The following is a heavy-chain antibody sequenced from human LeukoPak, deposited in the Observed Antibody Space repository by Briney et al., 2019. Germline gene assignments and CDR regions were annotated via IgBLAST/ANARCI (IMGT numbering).Heavy chain of an antibody. V-gene: IGHV4-61*02. CDR2: IYTSGGT. CDR1: GGSISSGSYY. CDR3: AREIDYSDAFDI. J-gene: IGHJ3*02. Sequence: SETLSLTCTVSGGSISSGSYYWSWIRQPAGKGLEWIGRIYTSGGTNYNPSLKSRVTISVDTSKNQFSLKLSSVTAADTAVYYCAREIDYSDAFDIWGQGTMVTVSS. D-gene: IGHD4-11*01.